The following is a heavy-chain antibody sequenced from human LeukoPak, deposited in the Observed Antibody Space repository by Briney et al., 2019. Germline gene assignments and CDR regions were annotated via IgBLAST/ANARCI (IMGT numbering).Heavy chain of an antibody. Sequence: PGRSLRLSCAASGFTFSSYGMDWVRQAPGKGLEWVAVISYDGSNKYYADSVKGRFTISRDNSKNTLYLQMNSLRAEDTAVYYCAKDELELRGNYFDYWGQGTLVTVSS. D-gene: IGHD1-7*01. CDR1: GFTFSSYG. J-gene: IGHJ4*02. V-gene: IGHV3-30*18. CDR2: ISYDGSNK. CDR3: AKDELELRGNYFDY.